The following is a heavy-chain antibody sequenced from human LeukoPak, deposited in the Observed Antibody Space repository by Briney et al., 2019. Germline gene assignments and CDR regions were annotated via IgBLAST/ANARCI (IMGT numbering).Heavy chain of an antibody. Sequence: QILSLTRAISGDSVSSNSSAWNWIRQSPSRGLEWLGRTYYRSKWYNDYAVSVKSRININPETSKNQLSLQLNSVAPEDTAVYYCARESIEYAVYCSGDSCSRLGYNWFYPWGQGTLVTVSS. CDR3: ARESIEYAVYCSGDSCSRLGYNWFYP. CDR1: GDSVSSNSSA. V-gene: IGHV6-1*01. J-gene: IGHJ5*02. CDR2: TYYRSKWYN. D-gene: IGHD2-15*01.